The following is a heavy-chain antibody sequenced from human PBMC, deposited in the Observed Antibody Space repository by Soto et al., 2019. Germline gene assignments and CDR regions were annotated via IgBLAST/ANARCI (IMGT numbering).Heavy chain of an antibody. V-gene: IGHV1-69*13. J-gene: IGHJ6*02. CDR3: ARVLSEYCGGDCPYYYYYGMDV. D-gene: IGHD2-21*02. CDR1: GGTFSSYA. CDR2: IIPIFGTA. Sequence: GASVKVSCKASGGTFSSYAISWVRQAPGQGLEWMGGIIPIFGTANYAQKFQGRVTITADESTSTAYMELSSLRSEDTAVYYCARVLSEYCGGDCPYYYYYGMDVWGQGTTVTVSS.